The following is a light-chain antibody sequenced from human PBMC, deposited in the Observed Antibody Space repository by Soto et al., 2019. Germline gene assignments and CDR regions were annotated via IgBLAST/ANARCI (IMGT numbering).Light chain of an antibody. V-gene: IGLV2-23*01. CDR1: NSDVGTHNF. J-gene: IGLJ1*01. Sequence: QSVLTQPASVSGSPGQSITISCTGTNSDVGTHNFVSWYQQHPGKAPKLIIYEGTKRPSGVSNRFSGSKSGNTASLTISGLQAEDEADYYCCSYALLFGTGTKVTVL. CDR3: CSYALL. CDR2: EGT.